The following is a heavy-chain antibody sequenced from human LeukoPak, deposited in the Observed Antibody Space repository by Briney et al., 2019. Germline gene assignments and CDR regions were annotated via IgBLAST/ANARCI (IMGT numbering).Heavy chain of an antibody. J-gene: IGHJ3*02. Sequence: SETLSLTCTVSGGSISSYYWSWIRQPPGKGLEWIGCIYYSGSTNYNPSLKSRVTISVDTSKNQFSLKLSSVTAADTAVYYCARRALRHAFDIWGQGTMVTVSS. CDR2: IYYSGST. V-gene: IGHV4-59*01. CDR1: GGSISSYY. CDR3: ARRALRHAFDI.